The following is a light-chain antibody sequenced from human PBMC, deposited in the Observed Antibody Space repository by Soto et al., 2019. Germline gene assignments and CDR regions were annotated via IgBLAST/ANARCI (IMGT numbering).Light chain of an antibody. V-gene: IGLV2-14*03. CDR2: DVS. CDR3: RSNTSNNTLGLV. J-gene: IGLJ1*01. Sequence: QSVLTQPASVSGSPGQSITISCTGTSSDVGVYNYVSWYQRHPGKAPKVMIYDVSNRPSGVSNRFSGSKAGNTAALTISGLQAEDEADFDWRSNTSNNTLGLVFGTGTKVTVL. CDR1: SSDVGVYNY.